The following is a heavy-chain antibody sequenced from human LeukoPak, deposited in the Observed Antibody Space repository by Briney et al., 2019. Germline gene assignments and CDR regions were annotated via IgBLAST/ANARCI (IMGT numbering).Heavy chain of an antibody. D-gene: IGHD5-12*01. CDR3: ARVSGYDWESSYDY. Sequence: PSETLSLTCTVSGYSISSSYYWSWIRQPPGKGLEWIGYIYYSGSTNYNPSLKSRVTISVDTSKNQFSLKLSSVTAADTAVYYCARVSGYDWESSYDYWGQGTLVTVSS. V-gene: IGHV4-61*01. J-gene: IGHJ4*02. CDR1: GYSISSSYY. CDR2: IYYSGST.